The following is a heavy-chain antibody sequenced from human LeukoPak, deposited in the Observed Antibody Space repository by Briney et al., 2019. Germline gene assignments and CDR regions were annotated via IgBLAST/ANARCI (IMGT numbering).Heavy chain of an antibody. D-gene: IGHD3-3*01. CDR1: GGSISSSSYY. CDR3: ARGSHRYDFWSGYYPLPYPLDY. J-gene: IGHJ4*02. V-gene: IGHV4-39*07. Sequence: SETLSLTCTVSGGSISSSSYYWGWIRQPPGKGLEWIGSVSYSETTHYNPSLKSRVTMSVDTSKNQFSLKLSSVSAADTAVYYCARGSHRYDFWSGYYPLPYPLDYWGQGTLVTVSS. CDR2: VSYSETT.